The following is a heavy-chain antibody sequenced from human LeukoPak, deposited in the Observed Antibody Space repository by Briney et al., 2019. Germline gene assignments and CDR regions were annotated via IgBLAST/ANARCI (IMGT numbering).Heavy chain of an antibody. CDR1: GFTFTNAW. D-gene: IGHD1/OR15-1a*01. Sequence: GGSLRLSCAASGFTFTNAWMSWVRQAPEKGLEWVANIKQDGSEENYVDSVKGRFTISRDNAKNSLYLQMNSLRVEDTAVYYCARNKRGDYWGQGTLVTVSS. CDR3: ARNKRGDY. CDR2: IKQDGSEE. J-gene: IGHJ4*02. V-gene: IGHV3-7*01.